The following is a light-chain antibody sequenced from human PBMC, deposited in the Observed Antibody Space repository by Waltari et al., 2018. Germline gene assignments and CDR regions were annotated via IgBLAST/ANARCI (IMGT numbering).Light chain of an antibody. CDR2: LGF. CDR3: MQALQNPPT. Sequence: DVAITQSPLSLPVRLGEPASISCSSNQSLLHRTGNNYLDWYLQKPGRSPHLLIYLGFNRASGVPDRFSGSGSGTDFTLKISRVEAEDVGLYYCMQALQNPPTFGRGTRVEI. J-gene: IGKJ2*01. V-gene: IGKV2-28*01. CDR1: QSLLHRTGNNY.